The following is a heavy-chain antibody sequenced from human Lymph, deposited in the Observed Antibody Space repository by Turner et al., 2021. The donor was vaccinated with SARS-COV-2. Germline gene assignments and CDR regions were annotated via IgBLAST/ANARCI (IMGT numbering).Heavy chain of an antibody. CDR3: ARDLYYYGMDV. J-gene: IGHJ6*02. Sequence: EVQLVESGGGLIQPGGSLRLSCAASGLTVSSNYMSWVRQAPGKGLEWVSLIYSACSTYYSDSVKGRFTISRDNSKNTLYLQMNSLRAEYTALYYCARDLYYYGMDVWGQGTTVTVSS. CDR1: GLTVSSNY. CDR2: IYSACST. V-gene: IGHV3-53*01.